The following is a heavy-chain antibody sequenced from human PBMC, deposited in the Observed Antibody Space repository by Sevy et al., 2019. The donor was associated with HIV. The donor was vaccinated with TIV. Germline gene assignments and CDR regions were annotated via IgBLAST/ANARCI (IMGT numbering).Heavy chain of an antibody. D-gene: IGHD3-22*01. Sequence: ASVKVSCEASGYTFTSYGIIWVRQAPGQGLEWMGWISAYNGNTNYAQRLQGRVTMTTDTSTSTAYMELTSRGSDDTAGYYCARGPRKYYDSSGYYYPPSYWGQGTLVTVSS. CDR1: GYTFTSYG. J-gene: IGHJ4*02. V-gene: IGHV1-18*01. CDR3: ARGPRKYYDSSGYYYPPSY. CDR2: ISAYNGNT.